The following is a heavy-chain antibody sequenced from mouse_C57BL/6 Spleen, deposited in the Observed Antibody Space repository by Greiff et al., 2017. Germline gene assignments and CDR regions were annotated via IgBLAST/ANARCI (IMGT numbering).Heavy chain of an antibody. D-gene: IGHD1-1*01. Sequence: VQLQQPGAELVKPGASVKMSCKASGYTFTSYWITWVKQRPGQGLEWIGDIYPGSGSTNYNEKFKSKATLTVDTSSSTAYMQLSSLTSEDSAVYYWARSITTVVATDYFDYWGQGTTLTVSS. CDR2: IYPGSGST. CDR3: ARSITTVVATDYFDY. CDR1: GYTFTSYW. V-gene: IGHV1-55*01. J-gene: IGHJ2*01.